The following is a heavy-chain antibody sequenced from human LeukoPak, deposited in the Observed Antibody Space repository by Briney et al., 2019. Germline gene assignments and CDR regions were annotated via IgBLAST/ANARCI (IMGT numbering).Heavy chain of an antibody. CDR2: ISYDGSNK. D-gene: IGHD3-9*01. CDR1: GFTFSSYG. CDR3: ARDGTFPTGYYFSEFDY. Sequence: GGSLRLSCAASGFTFSSYGMHWVRQAPGKGLEWVAVISYDGSNKYYADSVKGRFTISRDNAKNSVYLQMNSLRVEDTAVYYCARDGTFPTGYYFSEFDYWGQGTLVTVSS. J-gene: IGHJ4*02. V-gene: IGHV3-30*03.